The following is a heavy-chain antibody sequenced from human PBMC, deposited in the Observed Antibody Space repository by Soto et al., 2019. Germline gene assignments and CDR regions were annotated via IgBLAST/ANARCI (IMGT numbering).Heavy chain of an antibody. Sequence: QVQLVQSGAEVKKPGSSVKVSCKASGGTFSSYTISWVRQAPGQGLEWMGRIIPILGIANYAQKFQGRVTITADKSTSPAYMELSSLRSEDTAVYYCASPYGGNSGAFDIWGQGTMVTVSS. D-gene: IGHD4-17*01. V-gene: IGHV1-69*02. CDR3: ASPYGGNSGAFDI. CDR2: IIPILGIA. CDR1: GGTFSSYT. J-gene: IGHJ3*02.